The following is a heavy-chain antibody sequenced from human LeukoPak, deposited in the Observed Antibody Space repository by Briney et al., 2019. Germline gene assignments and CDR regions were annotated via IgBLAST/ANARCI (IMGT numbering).Heavy chain of an antibody. J-gene: IGHJ6*02. D-gene: IGHD6-19*01. Sequence: GGSLRLSCAASGFTFSSYGMHWVRQAPGKGLEWVAVISYDGSNKYYADSVKGRFTISRDNAKKSLYLQMNSLRAGDTAVYYCVRDADQQWQVLGVYSYGMDVWGQGTTVTVSS. CDR2: ISYDGSNK. CDR3: VRDADQQWQVLGVYSYGMDV. V-gene: IGHV3-30*03. CDR1: GFTFSSYG.